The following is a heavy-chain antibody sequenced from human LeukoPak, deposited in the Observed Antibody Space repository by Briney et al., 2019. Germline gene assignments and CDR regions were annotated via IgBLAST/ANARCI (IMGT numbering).Heavy chain of an antibody. D-gene: IGHD2-2*02. V-gene: IGHV3-30-3*01. J-gene: IGHJ5*01. CDR3: ARDLVGVVVPAAIGWFDP. CDR1: GFTFSSYA. CDR2: ISYDGSNK. Sequence: GGSLRLYCAASGFTFSSYAMHWVRQAPGKGLEGGAVISYDGSNKDYADSVKGRFTISRDNSKNTLYLQMNSLRAEDTAVYYCARDLVGVVVPAAIGWFDPWGQGTLVTVSS.